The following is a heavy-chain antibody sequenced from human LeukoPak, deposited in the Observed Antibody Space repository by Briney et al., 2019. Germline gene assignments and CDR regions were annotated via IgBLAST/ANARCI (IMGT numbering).Heavy chain of an antibody. J-gene: IGHJ4*02. CDR2: MNPNSGNT. Sequence: GASVKVSCKASGYTFTSYDIDWVRQATGQGLEWMGWMNPNSGNTGYAQKFQGRVTITRDTPASTAYMELSSLRSEDTAVYYCARGSGYSSGWVNFDYWGQGTLVTVSS. D-gene: IGHD6-19*01. V-gene: IGHV1-8*03. CDR1: GYTFTSYD. CDR3: ARGSGYSSGWVNFDY.